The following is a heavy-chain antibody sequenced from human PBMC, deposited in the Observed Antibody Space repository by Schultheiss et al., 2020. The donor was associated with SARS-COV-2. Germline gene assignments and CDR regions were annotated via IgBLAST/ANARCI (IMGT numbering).Heavy chain of an antibody. CDR2: IIPNSGGT. Sequence: ASVKVSCKASGYTFTSYGISWVRQAPGQGLEWMGRIIPNSGGTSYAQNFQGRLTMTRDTSISTAYMELSRLRSDDTAIYYCARGGPVVVITAIIDAFDIWGQGTMVTVSS. CDR1: GYTFTSYG. J-gene: IGHJ3*02. D-gene: IGHD3-22*01. CDR3: ARGGPVVVITAIIDAFDI. V-gene: IGHV1-2*02.